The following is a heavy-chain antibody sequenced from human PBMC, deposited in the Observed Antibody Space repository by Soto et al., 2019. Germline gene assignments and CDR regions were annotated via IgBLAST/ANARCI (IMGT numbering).Heavy chain of an antibody. V-gene: IGHV4-31*03. CDR2: IYYSGST. Sequence: QVQLQESGPGLVKPSQTLSLTCTVSGGSISSGAYYWGWIRQYPGKGLEWIGFIYYSGSTYYNPSLKSRVTISVDTSKNQFSLKLSSLTAADTAMYYCARDGHSSGFFDYWGQGTLVTVSS. CDR3: ARDGHSSGFFDY. CDR1: GGSISSGAYY. D-gene: IGHD3-22*01. J-gene: IGHJ4*02.